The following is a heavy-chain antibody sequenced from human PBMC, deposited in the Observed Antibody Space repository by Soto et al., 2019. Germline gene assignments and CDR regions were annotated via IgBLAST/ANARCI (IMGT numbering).Heavy chain of an antibody. CDR1: GDSISNLDYF. CDR3: ARGRYCLTGRCFPNWFDS. Sequence: SETLSLTCSVSGDSISNLDYFWAWIRQPPGQALEYIGYIYKSATTYYNPSFESRVAISVDTSKSQFSLNVTSVTAADTAVYFCARGRYCLTGRCFPNWFDSWGQGDLVTVS. D-gene: IGHD7-27*01. CDR2: IYKSATT. J-gene: IGHJ5*01. V-gene: IGHV4-30-4*01.